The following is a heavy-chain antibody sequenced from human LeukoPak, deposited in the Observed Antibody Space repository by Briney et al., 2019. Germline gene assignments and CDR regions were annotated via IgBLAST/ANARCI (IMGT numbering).Heavy chain of an antibody. Sequence: ASVKVSCKASGYTFTGYYMHWVRQAPGQGLEWMGWINPNSGGTNYAQKFQGRVTMTRDTSISTAYMELSRLRSDDTAVYYCARGPIVVVPAAMRASSNYWGQGTLVTVSS. CDR1: GYTFTGYY. V-gene: IGHV1-2*02. J-gene: IGHJ4*02. CDR3: ARGPIVVVPAAMRASSNY. CDR2: INPNSGGT. D-gene: IGHD2-2*01.